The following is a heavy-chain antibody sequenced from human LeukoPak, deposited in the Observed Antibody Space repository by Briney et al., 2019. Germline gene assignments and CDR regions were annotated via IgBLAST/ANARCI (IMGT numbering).Heavy chain of an antibody. J-gene: IGHJ5*02. Sequence: PGGSLRLSCAASGFTFSSYAMHWVRQAPGKGLEWVAVISYDGSNKYYADSVKGRFTISRDNSKNTLYLQMNSLRAEDTAVYYCARTEQWLVLWFDPWGQGTLVTVSP. V-gene: IGHV3-30-3*01. D-gene: IGHD6-19*01. CDR1: GFTFSSYA. CDR2: ISYDGSNK. CDR3: ARTEQWLVLWFDP.